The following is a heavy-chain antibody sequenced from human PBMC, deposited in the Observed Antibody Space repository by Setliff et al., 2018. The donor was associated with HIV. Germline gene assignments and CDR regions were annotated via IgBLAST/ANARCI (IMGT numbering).Heavy chain of an antibody. CDR3: ASHLKLAATGTFDY. CDR1: GGSISISV. CDR2: ILGTP. D-gene: IGHD6-13*01. Sequence: ASVKVSCKASGGSISISVISWVRQAPGQGLEWMGGILGTPKYAQKFQGRVAITADESTSTAYMELSNLRSEDTAVYYCASHLKLAATGTFDYWGQGTLVTVS. V-gene: IGHV1-69*13. J-gene: IGHJ4*02.